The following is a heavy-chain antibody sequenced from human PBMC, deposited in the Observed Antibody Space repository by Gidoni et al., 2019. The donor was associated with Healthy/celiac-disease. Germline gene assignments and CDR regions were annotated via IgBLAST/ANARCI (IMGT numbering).Heavy chain of an antibody. CDR2: ISSSSSTI. V-gene: IGHV3-48*01. CDR1: GFTFRSYS. D-gene: IGHD3-22*01. Sequence: EVQPVESGGGLVQPGGSLRLSWAASGFTFRSYSMNWVRQAPGKGLEWVSYISSSSSTIYYADSVKGRFTISRDNAKNSLYLQMNSLRAEDTAVYYCARAPHYYDSSGYPDYWGQGTLVTVSS. J-gene: IGHJ4*02. CDR3: ARAPHYYDSSGYPDY.